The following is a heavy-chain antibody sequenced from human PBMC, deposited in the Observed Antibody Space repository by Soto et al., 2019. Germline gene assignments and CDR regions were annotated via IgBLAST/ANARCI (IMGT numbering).Heavy chain of an antibody. J-gene: IGHJ4*02. CDR1: GCTFSSYS. CDR2: VIPNFGAA. CDR3: ASEYCSSSSCGDTVHY. D-gene: IGHD2-2*01. Sequence: SVQVSCKASGCTFSSYSISWVRQAPGQGLEWMGGVIPNFGAANYAEKFQGRVTITADESTSTAYMELSSLRSEDTAVYYCASEYCSSSSCGDTVHYWGQGTLVTVSS. V-gene: IGHV1-69*13.